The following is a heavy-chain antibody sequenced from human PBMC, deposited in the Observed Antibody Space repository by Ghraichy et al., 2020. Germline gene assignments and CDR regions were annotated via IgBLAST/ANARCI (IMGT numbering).Heavy chain of an antibody. CDR1: GGTLDIYA. D-gene: IGHD6-19*01. CDR2: IIPMYGVA. V-gene: IGHV1-69*10. CDR3: ARVTSVAVAGTFDY. J-gene: IGHJ4*02. Sequence: SVKVSCKASGGTLDIYALNWVRQAPGQGLEWMGGIIPMYGVAKYAQRFQGRLTITAEKSTTTVYMELSSLRSEDTAVYYCARVTSVAVAGTFDYWGPGTLVTVAS.